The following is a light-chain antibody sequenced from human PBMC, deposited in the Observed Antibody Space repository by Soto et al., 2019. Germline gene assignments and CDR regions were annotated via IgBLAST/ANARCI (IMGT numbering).Light chain of an antibody. Sequence: DIVMTQSPDSLAVSLGERATINCKSSQSVLYSSNNKNYLAWYQQKPGQPPKLLIYWASTRESGVPDRFSGSVSGTDFTLTISSLQAEDVAVYYCQQYYSTPQWTFGQGTKVEIK. CDR1: QSVLYSSNNKNY. CDR2: WAS. CDR3: QQYYSTPQWT. V-gene: IGKV4-1*01. J-gene: IGKJ1*01.